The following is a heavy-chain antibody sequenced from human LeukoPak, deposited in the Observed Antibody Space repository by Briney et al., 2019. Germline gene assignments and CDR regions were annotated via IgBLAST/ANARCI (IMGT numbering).Heavy chain of an antibody. CDR1: GYTFAGYY. CDR2: INPNSGGT. J-gene: IGHJ5*02. CDR3: ARGKDNSGYWGRWWFDP. V-gene: IGHV1-2*02. Sequence: ASVKVSCKASGYTFAGYYMHWVRQAPGQGPEWMGWINPNSGGTDYAQRFQGRVTMTRDTPISTAYMELSRLKSDDTAVYYCARGKDNSGYWGRWWFDPWGQGTLVTVSS. D-gene: IGHD3-22*01.